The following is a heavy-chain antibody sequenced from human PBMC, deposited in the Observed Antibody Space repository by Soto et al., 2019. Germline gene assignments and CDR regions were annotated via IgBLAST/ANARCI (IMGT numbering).Heavy chain of an antibody. Sequence: SHTLSLTCTVSVVSIGGFYWRWIRKSAGKGLEWIGRIYATGPTDYNPSLKSRVMMSVDTSKKQFSLKLRSVTAADTAVYYCVRDGTKTLRDWFDPWGQGISVSVSS. J-gene: IGHJ5*02. CDR2: IYATGPT. V-gene: IGHV4-4*07. CDR1: VVSIGGFY. CDR3: VRDGTKTLRDWFDP. D-gene: IGHD1-1*01.